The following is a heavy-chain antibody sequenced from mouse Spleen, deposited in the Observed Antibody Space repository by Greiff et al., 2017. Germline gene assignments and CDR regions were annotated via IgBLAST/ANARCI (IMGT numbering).Heavy chain of an antibody. J-gene: IGHJ2*01. Sequence: PGQGLEWIGNINPSNGGTNYNEKFKSKATLTVDKSSSTAYMQLSSLTSEDSAVYYCARVTTVVPYYFDYWGQGTTLTVSS. CDR2: INPSNGGT. V-gene: IGHV1-53*01. CDR3: ARVTTVVPYYFDY. D-gene: IGHD1-1*01.